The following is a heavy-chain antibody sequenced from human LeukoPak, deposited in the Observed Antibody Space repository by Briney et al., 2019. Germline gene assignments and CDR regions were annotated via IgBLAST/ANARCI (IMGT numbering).Heavy chain of an antibody. CDR3: ARKWELLGYFDY. CDR2: ISGSGGST. J-gene: IGHJ4*02. Sequence: PGGSLRLSCAASGFTFSSYAMSWVRQAPGKGLEWVSAISGSGGSTYYADSVKGRFTISRDNSKNTLYLQMNSLRAEDTAVYYCARKWELLGYFDYWGQGTLVTVSS. V-gene: IGHV3-23*01. D-gene: IGHD1-26*01. CDR1: GFTFSSYA.